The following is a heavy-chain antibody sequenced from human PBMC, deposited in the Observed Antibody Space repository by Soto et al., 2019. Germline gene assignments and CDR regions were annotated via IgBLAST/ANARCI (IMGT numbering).Heavy chain of an antibody. J-gene: IGHJ3*02. CDR3: ARDLREVRYYYDSSGYFGAFDI. Sequence: SVKVSCKASGGTFSSYAISWVRQAPGQGLEWMGGIIPIFGTANYAQKFQGRVTITADESTSTAYMELSSLRSEDTAVYYCARDLREVRYYYDSSGYFGAFDIWGQGTMVTVSS. CDR2: IIPIFGTA. D-gene: IGHD3-22*01. CDR1: GGTFSSYA. V-gene: IGHV1-69*13.